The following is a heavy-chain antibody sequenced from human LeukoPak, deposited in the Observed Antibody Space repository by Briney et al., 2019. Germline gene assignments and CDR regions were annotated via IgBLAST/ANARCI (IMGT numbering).Heavy chain of an antibody. Sequence: ASVEVSCKASGYTFTDYYMYWVRQAPGQGPECMGVIHPSGGGTTYAQKFQGRVTLTKDTATSTVYIELSSLRSDDTAVYYCARMAMDPAMVTNFFDLWGQGTLLIVSA. CDR3: ARMAMDPAMVTNFFDL. D-gene: IGHD5-18*01. J-gene: IGHJ4*02. CDR1: GYTFTDYY. CDR2: IHPSGGGT. V-gene: IGHV1-46*01.